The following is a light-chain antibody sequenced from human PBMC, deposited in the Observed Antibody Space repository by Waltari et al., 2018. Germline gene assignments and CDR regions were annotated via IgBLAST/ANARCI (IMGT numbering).Light chain of an antibody. V-gene: IGLV5-37*01. CDR3: MFWPSNVWV. J-gene: IGLJ3*02. Sequence: QPLLTHSPSSSASPGESASLSCTLPCHMTVCHFHIYWYQQHPGSPPRFLLYYKSDSEKAQGSGVPSRFSGSKDASANAGILLISGLQSEDEADYYCMFWPSNVWVFGGGTKLTVL. CDR1: CHMTVCHFH. CDR2: YKSDSEK.